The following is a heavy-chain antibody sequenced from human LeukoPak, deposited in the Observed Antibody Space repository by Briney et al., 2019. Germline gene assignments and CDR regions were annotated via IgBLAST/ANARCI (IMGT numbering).Heavy chain of an antibody. V-gene: IGHV3-23*01. J-gene: IGHJ4*02. Sequence: GGSLRLSCAASGFTFSSYSMNWVRQAPGKGLEWVSAISDTGNTYHADSVKGRFTISRDSSENTLFLQMNRLRPEDAAVYYCAKAPVTTCRGAFCYPFDYWGLGTLVTVSS. CDR2: ISDTGNT. CDR1: GFTFSSYS. CDR3: AKAPVTTCRGAFCYPFDY. D-gene: IGHD2-15*01.